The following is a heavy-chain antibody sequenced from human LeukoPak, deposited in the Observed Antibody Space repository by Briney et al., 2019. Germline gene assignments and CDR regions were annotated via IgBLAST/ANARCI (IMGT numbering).Heavy chain of an antibody. J-gene: IGHJ4*02. V-gene: IGHV3-21*01. D-gene: IGHD3-22*01. Sequence: GGSLRLSCAASGFTFSSYSMNWVRQAPGKGLEWVSSISSSSSYIYYADSVKGRFTISRDNAKNSLYLQMNSLRAEDTAVYYCARFTMIVVARDNPPDYWGQGTLVTVSS. CDR3: ARFTMIVVARDNPPDY. CDR2: ISSSSSYI. CDR1: GFTFSSYS.